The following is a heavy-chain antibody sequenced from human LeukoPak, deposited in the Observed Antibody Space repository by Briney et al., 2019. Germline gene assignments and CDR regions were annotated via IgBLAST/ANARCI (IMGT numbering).Heavy chain of an antibody. CDR2: ISGSGGST. J-gene: IGHJ6*03. CDR1: GFTFSSYA. Sequence: GGSLRLSCAASGFTFSSYAMSWVRQAPGKGLEWVSAISGSGGSTYYADSVKGRFTISRDNSKNTLYLQMNSLRAEDTAVYYCAKDIRSGYGSGRDYYYMDVWGKGTTVTVSS. D-gene: IGHD3-10*01. CDR3: AKDIRSGYGSGRDYYYMDV. V-gene: IGHV3-23*01.